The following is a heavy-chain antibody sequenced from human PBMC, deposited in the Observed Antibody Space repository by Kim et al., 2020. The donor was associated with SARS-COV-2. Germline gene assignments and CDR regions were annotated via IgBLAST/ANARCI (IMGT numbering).Heavy chain of an antibody. J-gene: IGHJ6*02. CDR3: AKYGPRGYYYYGMDV. V-gene: IGHV3-23*02. Sequence: DSVRGRSTLARDPSPSTLYLQMNSLRAEDTAVYYCAKYGPRGYYYYGMDVWGQGTTVTVSS. D-gene: IGHD3-10*01.